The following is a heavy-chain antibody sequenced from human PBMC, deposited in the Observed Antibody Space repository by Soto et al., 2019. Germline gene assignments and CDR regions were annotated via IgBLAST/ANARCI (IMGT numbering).Heavy chain of an antibody. CDR1: GGAITNYY. Sequence: QVQLQESGPGLVRPSETLSLTCSVSGGAITNYYWNWIRQTPGKGLEWIGYIYHTGSTSKNPSLKGRVTLSLDTSKNQLTLNLTSVTAADTAIYYCARSVNRGYSYGYGHWGQGTLVTVST. D-gene: IGHD5-18*01. J-gene: IGHJ4*02. CDR3: ARSVNRGYSYGYGH. V-gene: IGHV4-59*01. CDR2: IYHTGST.